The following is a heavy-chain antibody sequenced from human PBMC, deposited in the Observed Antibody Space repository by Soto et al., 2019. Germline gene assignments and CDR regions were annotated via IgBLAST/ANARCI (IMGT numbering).Heavy chain of an antibody. J-gene: IGHJ6*02. Sequence: GGSLRLSCAASGFSFSAHSMHWVRQAPGKGLEWLAFISYDGGNKYSADSVTGRFTISRDNSKNTVYLQMNSLRAEDTAVYYCVRENYYYGMDVWGQGTTVTVSS. CDR3: VRENYYYGMDV. CDR1: GFSFSAHS. V-gene: IGHV3-30*14. CDR2: ISYDGGNK.